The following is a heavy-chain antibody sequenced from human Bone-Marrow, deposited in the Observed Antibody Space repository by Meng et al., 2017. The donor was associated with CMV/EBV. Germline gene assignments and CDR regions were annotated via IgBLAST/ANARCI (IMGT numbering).Heavy chain of an antibody. CDR2: INWNGGST. CDR3: ARVMLLPWVFDY. Sequence: GGSLRLSCAASGFTFSSYGMSWVRQAPGKGLEWVSGINWNGGSTGYADSVKGRFTISRDNAKNSLYLQMNSLRAEDTALYYCARVMLLPWVFDYWGQGILVTVSS. J-gene: IGHJ4*02. D-gene: IGHD2-15*01. V-gene: IGHV3-20*04. CDR1: GFTFSSYG.